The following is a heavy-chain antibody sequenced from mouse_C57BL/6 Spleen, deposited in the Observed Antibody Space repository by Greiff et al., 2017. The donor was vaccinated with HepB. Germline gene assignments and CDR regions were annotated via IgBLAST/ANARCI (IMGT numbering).Heavy chain of an antibody. CDR2: IYPGDGDT. D-gene: IGHD3-3*01. J-gene: IGHJ3*01. CDR1: GYAFSSYW. CDR3: ARRGRDVEAWFAY. Sequence: LVESGAELVKPGASVKISCKASGYAFSSYWMNWVKQRPGKGLEWIGQIYPGDGDTNYNGKFKGKATLTADKSSSTAYMQLSSLTSEDSAVYFCARRGRDVEAWFAYWGQGTLVTVSA. V-gene: IGHV1-80*01.